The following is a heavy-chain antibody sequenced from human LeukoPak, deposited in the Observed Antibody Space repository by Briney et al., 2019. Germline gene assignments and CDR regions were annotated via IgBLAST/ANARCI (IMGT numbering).Heavy chain of an antibody. CDR1: GGSISDFY. Sequence: SETLSLTCTVSGGSISDFYWSWIRQPAGKGLEWIGYIYFTGSTDYNPSLKSRVTISVDTSKNQVSLKLSSVTAADTAVYYCARSSTGCRNFDLWGRGTLVTVSA. V-gene: IGHV4-59*01. D-gene: IGHD1-14*01. CDR3: ARSSTGCRNFDL. CDR2: IYFTGST. J-gene: IGHJ2*01.